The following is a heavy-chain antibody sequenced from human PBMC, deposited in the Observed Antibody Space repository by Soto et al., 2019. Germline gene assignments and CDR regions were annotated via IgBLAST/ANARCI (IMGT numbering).Heavy chain of an antibody. CDR1: GFSLSDADVG. D-gene: IGHD2-15*01. CDR2: ILSNDEE. Sequence: SGPTLVNPTETLTLTCTVSGFSLSDADVGVSWIRQPPGKALEWLAHILSNDEEVYSSSLRSRLTISKDTSRSQVVLTMSNMEPVDTATYYCARIRGYCSGGSCYFYYFAMDVWGQGTKVTVYS. V-gene: IGHV2-26*01. J-gene: IGHJ6*02. CDR3: ARIRGYCSGGSCYFYYFAMDV.